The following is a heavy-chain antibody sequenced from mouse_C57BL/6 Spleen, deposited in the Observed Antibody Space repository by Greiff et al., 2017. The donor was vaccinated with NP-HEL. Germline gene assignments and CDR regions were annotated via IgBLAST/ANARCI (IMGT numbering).Heavy chain of an antibody. CDR1: GYAFTNYL. CDR3: ARPHYYGSSYPFAY. Sequence: VQLQQSGAELVRPGTSVEVSCKASGYAFTNYLIEWVKQRPGQGLEWIGVINPGSGGTNYNEKFKGKATLTADKSSSTAYMQLSSLTSEDSAVYFCARPHYYGSSYPFAYWGQGTLVTVSA. CDR2: INPGSGGT. J-gene: IGHJ3*01. D-gene: IGHD1-1*01. V-gene: IGHV1-54*01.